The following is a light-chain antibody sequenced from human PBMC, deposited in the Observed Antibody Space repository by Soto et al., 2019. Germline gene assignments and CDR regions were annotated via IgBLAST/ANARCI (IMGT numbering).Light chain of an antibody. CDR2: SNN. J-gene: IGLJ1*01. CDR3: AAWDDSLNGYV. V-gene: IGLV1-44*01. CDR1: SSNIGSNT. Sequence: QSVLTQPPSASGTPGQRVTISCSGGSSNIGSNTVNWYQQLPGTAPKLLIYSNNQRPSGVPDRFSGSKSGTSVSLAISGLQSEDEADYYCAAWDDSLNGYVFGTGTKVTVL.